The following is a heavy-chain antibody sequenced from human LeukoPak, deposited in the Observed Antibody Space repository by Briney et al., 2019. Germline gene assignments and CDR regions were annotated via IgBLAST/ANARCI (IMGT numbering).Heavy chain of an antibody. D-gene: IGHD3-10*01. CDR3: AKNADYYGSGSYAQGYYGMDV. CDR2: ISYDGSNK. V-gene: IGHV3-30*18. Sequence: GGSLRLSCAASGFTFCSYGMHWVRQAPGKGLEWVAVISYDGSNKYYADSVKGRFTISRDNSKNTLYLQMNSLRAEDTAVYYCAKNADYYGSGSYAQGYYGMDVWGKGTTVTVSS. J-gene: IGHJ6*04. CDR1: GFTFCSYG.